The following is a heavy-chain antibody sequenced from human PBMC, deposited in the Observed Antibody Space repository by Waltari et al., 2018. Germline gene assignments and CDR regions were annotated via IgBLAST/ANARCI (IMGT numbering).Heavy chain of an antibody. J-gene: IGHJ4*02. CDR2: ISGSGDST. V-gene: IGHV3-23*01. CDR3: SNSGWFETYYFDY. D-gene: IGHD6-19*01. CDR1: GSTFTFYP. Sequence: LLESGGGWVRPGVSWSPSCPASGSTFTFYPLPGFRRAPGKGLEWVSAISGSGDSTYHADSVKGRFTISRDNSKNTLYLQMNSLRAEDTAVYYCSNSGWFETYYFDYWGQGTLVTVSS.